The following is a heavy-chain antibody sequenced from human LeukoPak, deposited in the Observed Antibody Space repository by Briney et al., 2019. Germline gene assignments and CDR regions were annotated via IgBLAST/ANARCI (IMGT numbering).Heavy chain of an antibody. CDR3: ARDRPSSGWVFDH. J-gene: IGHJ4*02. D-gene: IGHD6-19*01. CDR2: INWNGGST. CDR1: GFTFDDYG. Sequence: PGGSLRLSCAASGFTFDDYGMSWVRQVPGKGLEWVSGINWNGGSTGYADSAKGRFTISRDDAKNSLYLQMNSLRAEDTALYYCARDRPSSGWVFDHWGQGTLVTVSS. V-gene: IGHV3-20*04.